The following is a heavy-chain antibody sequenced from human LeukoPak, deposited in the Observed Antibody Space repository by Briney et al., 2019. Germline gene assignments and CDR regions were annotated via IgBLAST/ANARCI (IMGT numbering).Heavy chain of an antibody. CDR1: GGSISSYY. Sequence: SETLSLTCTVSGGSISSYYWSWIRQPLGKGLEWIGYIYYSGSTDYNPSLKSRVTISVDTSKNQFSLKLSSVTAADTAVYYCARQMGIAVAGKTYYYYYGMDVWGQGTTVTVSS. J-gene: IGHJ6*02. V-gene: IGHV4-59*08. CDR2: IYYSGST. D-gene: IGHD6-19*01. CDR3: ARQMGIAVAGKTYYYYYGMDV.